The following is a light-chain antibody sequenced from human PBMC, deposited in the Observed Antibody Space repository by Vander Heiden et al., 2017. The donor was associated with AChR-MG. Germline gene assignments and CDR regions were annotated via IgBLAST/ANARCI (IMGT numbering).Light chain of an antibody. CDR2: LNSDGSH. Sequence: QLVLTQSPSASASLGASVKLTCTPSSGHSSYAIAWHQQQPEKGPRYLTKLNSDGSHSKGDGIPDRFSGSSSGAERYLTISSLQSEDEADYYCQTWGTGIQVFGGGTKLTVL. J-gene: IGLJ2*01. V-gene: IGLV4-69*01. CDR1: SGHSSYA. CDR3: QTWGTGIQV.